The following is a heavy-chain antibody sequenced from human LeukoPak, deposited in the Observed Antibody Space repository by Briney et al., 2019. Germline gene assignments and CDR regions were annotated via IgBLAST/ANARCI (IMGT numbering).Heavy chain of an antibody. CDR2: IIPIFGTA. V-gene: IGHV1-69*13. Sequence: WASVKVSCKASGGTFSSYAISWVRQAPGQGLEWMGGIIPIFGTANYAQKFQGRVTITADESTSTAYMELRSLRSDDTAVYYCARVLAYCSSTSCHDYWGQGTLVTVYS. J-gene: IGHJ4*02. CDR1: GGTFSSYA. CDR3: ARVLAYCSSTSCHDY. D-gene: IGHD2-2*01.